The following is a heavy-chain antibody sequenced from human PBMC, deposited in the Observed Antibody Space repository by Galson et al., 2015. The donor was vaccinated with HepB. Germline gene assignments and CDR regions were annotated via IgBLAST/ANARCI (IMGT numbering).Heavy chain of an antibody. Sequence: SLRLSCAVSEFTTGSSYMTWVRQAPGKGLESVSVIYNGGTTKYADSVKGRFTISRHSSSNSVYLQMNSLRAEDTAAYYCARAHTNGWLAIEHWGQGTLVTVSS. CDR2: IYNGGTT. CDR1: EFTTGSSY. V-gene: IGHV3-53*04. J-gene: IGHJ1*01. CDR3: ARAHTNGWLAIEH. D-gene: IGHD6-19*01.